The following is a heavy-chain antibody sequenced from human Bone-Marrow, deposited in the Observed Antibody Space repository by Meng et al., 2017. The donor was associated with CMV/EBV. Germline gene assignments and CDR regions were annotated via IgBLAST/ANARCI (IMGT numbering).Heavy chain of an antibody. CDR1: GGSISSSNW. D-gene: IGHD3-22*01. Sequence: SETLSLTCAVSGGSISSSNWWSWVRQPPGKGLEWIGEIYHSGSTNYNPSLKSRVTISVDKSKNQFSLKLSSVTAEDTAVYYCARSPYYYDSGGYPDYWGQGTLVTFSS. CDR3: ARSPYYYDSGGYPDY. CDR2: IYHSGST. V-gene: IGHV4-4*02. J-gene: IGHJ4*02.